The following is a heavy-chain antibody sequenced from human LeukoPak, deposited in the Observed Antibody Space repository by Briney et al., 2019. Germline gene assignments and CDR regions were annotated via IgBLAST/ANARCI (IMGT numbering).Heavy chain of an antibody. Sequence: SVKVSCKAPGGTFSSYAISWVRQAPGQGLEWMGGIIPIFGTANYAQKFQGRVTITADESTSTAYMELSSLRSEDTAVYYCAISKYYDFSEAKRYYYYYGMDVWGQGTTVIVSS. J-gene: IGHJ6*02. CDR2: IIPIFGTA. CDR3: AISKYYDFSEAKRYYYYYGMDV. V-gene: IGHV1-69*13. D-gene: IGHD3-3*01. CDR1: GGTFSSYA.